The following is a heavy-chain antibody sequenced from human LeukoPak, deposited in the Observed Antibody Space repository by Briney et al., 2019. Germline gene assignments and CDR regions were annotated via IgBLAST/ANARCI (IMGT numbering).Heavy chain of an antibody. V-gene: IGHV3-48*01. CDR1: GFTFSIYS. D-gene: IGHD3-9*01. CDR3: AKDLRVRYFDWAPVDYYYYGMDV. CDR2: ISSSSSTT. Sequence: GGSLRLSCAASGFTFSIYSMNWVRQAPGKGLEWVSYISSSSSTTYYADSVKGRFTISRDNSKNTLYLQMNSLRAEDTAVYYCAKDLRVRYFDWAPVDYYYYGMDVWGQGTTVTVSS. J-gene: IGHJ6*02.